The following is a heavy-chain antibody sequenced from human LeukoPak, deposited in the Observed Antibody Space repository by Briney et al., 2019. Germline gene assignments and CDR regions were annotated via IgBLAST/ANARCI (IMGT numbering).Heavy chain of an antibody. J-gene: IGHJ4*02. Sequence: PSETLSLTCTVSGGSISSYYWSWIRQPPGKGLEWIGYIYTSGSTNYNPSLKSRVTISVDTSKNQFSLKLSSVTAADTAVYYCARGRDYYDSSGYSFRALDYWGQGTLVTVSS. CDR3: ARGRDYYDSSGYSFRALDY. V-gene: IGHV4-4*09. CDR2: IYTSGST. CDR1: GGSISSYY. D-gene: IGHD3-22*01.